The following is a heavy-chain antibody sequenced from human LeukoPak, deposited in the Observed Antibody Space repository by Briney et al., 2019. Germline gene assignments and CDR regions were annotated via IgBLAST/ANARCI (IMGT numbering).Heavy chain of an antibody. Sequence: GGSLRLSCAAYGFTFSDYYMSWIRQAPGKGLEWVSYISSSGSTIYYADSVKGRFTISRDNAKNSLYLQMNSLRAEDTAVYYCAGEKCGPIVASANKYNWFDPWGQGTLVTVSS. V-gene: IGHV3-11*01. CDR2: ISSSGSTI. J-gene: IGHJ5*02. CDR3: AGEKCGPIVASANKYNWFDP. D-gene: IGHD5-12*01. CDR1: GFTFSDYY.